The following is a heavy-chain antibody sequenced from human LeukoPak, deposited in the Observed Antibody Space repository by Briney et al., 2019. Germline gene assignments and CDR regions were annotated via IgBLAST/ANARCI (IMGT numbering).Heavy chain of an antibody. J-gene: IGHJ4*02. D-gene: IGHD3-10*01. CDR2: ISAYNGNT. CDR1: GYTFTSYA. Sequence: ASVKVSCKASGYTFTSYAMNWVRQAPGQGLEWMGWISAYNGNTNYAQKLQGRVTMTTDTSTSTAYMELRSLRSDDTAVYYCATLYYYGSGSSADNDYWGQGTLVTVSS. V-gene: IGHV1-18*01. CDR3: ATLYYYGSGSSADNDY.